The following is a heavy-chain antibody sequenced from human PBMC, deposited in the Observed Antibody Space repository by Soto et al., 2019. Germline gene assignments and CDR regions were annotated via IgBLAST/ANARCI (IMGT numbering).Heavy chain of an antibody. CDR1: GGVFVSFS. V-gene: IGHV1-69*06. Sequence: QVQLVQSGAEVRKPGSSVKVSCKASGGVFVSFSITWVRQAPGQGLEWIGGIIPIYGTANYAHNFQGRVTITADTATNTAYMEVSSLGSEDTAVYYCAKDRRADWESYYYYAMDVWGQGTTVIVSS. CDR3: AKDRRADWESYYYYAMDV. D-gene: IGHD1-26*01. J-gene: IGHJ6*02. CDR2: IIPIYGTA.